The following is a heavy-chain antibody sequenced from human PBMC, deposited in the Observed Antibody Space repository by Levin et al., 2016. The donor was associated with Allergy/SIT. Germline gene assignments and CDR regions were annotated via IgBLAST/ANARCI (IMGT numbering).Heavy chain of an antibody. D-gene: IGHD3-16*01. Sequence: GESLKISCKGSGYSFKDYWINWVRQMPGEGLQWVGRIDPSDSQTYYRPSFQGHVTISVDASTSTAYLQWRSLKASDTAIYYCARRPFGGDSYYGMDVWGQGTTVTVSS. CDR2: IDPSDSQT. CDR3: ARRPFGGDSYYGMDV. J-gene: IGHJ6*02. V-gene: IGHV5-10-1*01. CDR1: GYSFKDYW.